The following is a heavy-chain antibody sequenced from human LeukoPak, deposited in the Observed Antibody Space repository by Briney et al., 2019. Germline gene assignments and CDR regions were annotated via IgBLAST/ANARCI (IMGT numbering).Heavy chain of an antibody. V-gene: IGHV3-64*01. CDR2: ISSNGGST. CDR3: ARDTALTDAWSGWSSTGFDY. Sequence: GGSLRLSCAASGFTFSSYAMHWVRQAPGKGLEYVSAISSNGGSTYYANSVKGRFTISRDNSKNTLYLQMGSLRAEDTAVYYCARDTALTDAWSGWSSTGFDYWGQGTLVTVSS. D-gene: IGHD6-19*01. J-gene: IGHJ4*02. CDR1: GFTFSSYA.